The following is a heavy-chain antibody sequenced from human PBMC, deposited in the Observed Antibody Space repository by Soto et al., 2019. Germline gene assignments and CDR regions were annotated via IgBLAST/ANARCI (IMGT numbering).Heavy chain of an antibody. CDR3: ARSSYDYYGSGSYYKY. CDR1: GFTFSSYS. D-gene: IGHD3-10*01. CDR2: ISSSSSYI. Sequence: PGGSLRLSCAASGFTFSSYSMNWVRQAPGKGLEWVSSISSSSSYIYYADSVKGRFTIPRDNAKNSLYLQMNSLRAEDTAVYYCARSSYDYYGSGSYYKYWGQGTLVTVSS. V-gene: IGHV3-21*01. J-gene: IGHJ4*02.